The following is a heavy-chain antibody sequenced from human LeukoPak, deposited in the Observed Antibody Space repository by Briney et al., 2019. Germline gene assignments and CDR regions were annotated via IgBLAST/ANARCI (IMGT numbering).Heavy chain of an antibody. CDR3: ARGSRAVRWYFDL. Sequence: GGSLRLSCAASGFTFSSYDMHWVRQATGEGLEWVSAIGTAADTYYSGSVKGRFTISRDNAKDSSYLQLNNLKAEDTAVYYCARGSRAVRWYFDLWGRGTLVTVSS. CDR2: IGTAADT. D-gene: IGHD6-19*01. CDR1: GFTFSSYD. J-gene: IGHJ2*01. V-gene: IGHV3-13*01.